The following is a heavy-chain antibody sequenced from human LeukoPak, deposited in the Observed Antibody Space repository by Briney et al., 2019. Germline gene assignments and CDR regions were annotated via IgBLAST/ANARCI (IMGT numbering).Heavy chain of an antibody. CDR1: GGSISSYY. V-gene: IGHV4-59*08. J-gene: IGHJ5*02. CDR2: IYYSGST. CDR3: ARNVSMVRGVTRLNWFDP. D-gene: IGHD3-10*01. Sequence: SETLSLTCTVSGGSISSYYWSWIRQPPGKGLEWVGYIYYSGSTNYNPSLKSRVTISVDTSKKQFFLKLSSVTAADTAVYYCARNVSMVRGVTRLNWFDPWGQGTLVTVSS.